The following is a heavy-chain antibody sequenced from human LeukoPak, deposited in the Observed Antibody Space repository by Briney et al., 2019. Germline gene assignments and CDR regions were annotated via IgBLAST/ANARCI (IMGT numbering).Heavy chain of an antibody. CDR3: AKDRGLLSVPAGCLDF. J-gene: IGHJ4*02. CDR2: IKQDENEQ. Sequence: PGGSLRLSCAASGFTFSSNWMSWVRQTPGGGLEWVANIKQDENEQDYVDSVRGRFTISRDNYKNTLALQMNSLRADDTAVYYCAKDRGLLSVPAGCLDFWGQGTLVTVSS. D-gene: IGHD2-2*01. V-gene: IGHV3-7*03. CDR1: GFTFSSNW.